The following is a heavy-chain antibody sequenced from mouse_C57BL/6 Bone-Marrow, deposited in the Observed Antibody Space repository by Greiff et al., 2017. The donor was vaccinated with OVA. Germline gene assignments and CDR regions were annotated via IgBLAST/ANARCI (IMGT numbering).Heavy chain of an antibody. D-gene: IGHD2-5*01. CDR3: AIRHSNYDYYAMDY. CDR2: IWSGGST. Sequence: VKLQESGPGLVQPSQSLSITCTVSGFSLTSYGVHWVRQSPGKGLEWLGVIWSGGSTDYNAAFISRLSISKDNSKSQVCFKMNSLQADDTAIYYCAIRHSNYDYYAMDYWGQGTSVTVSS. CDR1: GFSLTSYG. V-gene: IGHV2-2*01. J-gene: IGHJ4*01.